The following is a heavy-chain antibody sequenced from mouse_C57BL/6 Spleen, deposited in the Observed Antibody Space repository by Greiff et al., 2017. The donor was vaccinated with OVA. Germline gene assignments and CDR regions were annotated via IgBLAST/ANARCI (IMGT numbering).Heavy chain of an antibody. D-gene: IGHD1-1*01. J-gene: IGHJ4*01. V-gene: IGHV1-82*01. CDR2: IYPGDGDT. CDR3: ARSRIYYYGSSSYAMDY. Sequence: QVQLKQSGPELVKPGASVKLSCKASGYAFSSSWMNWVKQRPGKGLEWIGRIYPGDGDTHYNGKFKGKATLTADKSSSSASMQLSSLTSENTAVYFCARSRIYYYGSSSYAMDYWGQGTSVTVTA. CDR1: GYAFSSSW.